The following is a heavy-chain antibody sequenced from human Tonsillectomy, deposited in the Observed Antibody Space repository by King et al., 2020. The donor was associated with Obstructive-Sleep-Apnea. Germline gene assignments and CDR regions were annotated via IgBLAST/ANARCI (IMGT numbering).Heavy chain of an antibody. V-gene: IGHV4-59*01. D-gene: IGHD2-15*01. CDR2: IYYSGST. Sequence: QLQESGPGLVKPSETLSLTCTVSGGSISSYYWSWIRQPPGKGREWIGYIYYSGSTNYNPSLNSRVTISVDTAKNQFSLKLSSVTAADTAVYYCAGYTYCSGGSCYIDYWGQGTLVTVSS. J-gene: IGHJ4*02. CDR1: GGSISSYY. CDR3: AGYTYCSGGSCYIDY.